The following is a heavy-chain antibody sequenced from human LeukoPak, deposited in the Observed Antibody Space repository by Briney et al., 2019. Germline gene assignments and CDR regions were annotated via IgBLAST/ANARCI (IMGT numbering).Heavy chain of an antibody. J-gene: IGHJ4*02. CDR3: AKVGGLGYSPGY. D-gene: IGHD2-15*01. CDR1: GFTFSSYG. Sequence: PGRSLRLSCAASGFTFSSYGMHWVRQAPGKGLEWVAVISYDGSNKYYADSVKGRFTISRDSSKNTLYLQMNSLRAEDTAVYYCAKVGGLGYSPGYWGQGTLVTVSS. V-gene: IGHV3-30*18. CDR2: ISYDGSNK.